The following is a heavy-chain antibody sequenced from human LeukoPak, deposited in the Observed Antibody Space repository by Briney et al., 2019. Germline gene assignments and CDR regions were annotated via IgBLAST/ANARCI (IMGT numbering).Heavy chain of an antibody. CDR3: ARAPEYYDILTGYQIYYFDY. Sequence: PSETLSLTCTVSGGSISSYYWSWIRQPPGKGLEWIGYIYYSGSTNYNPSLKSRVTISVDTSKNQFSLKLSSVTAADTAVYYCARAPEYYDILTGYQIYYFDYWGQGTLVTVSS. J-gene: IGHJ4*02. D-gene: IGHD3-9*01. CDR2: IYYSGST. V-gene: IGHV4-59*01. CDR1: GGSISSYY.